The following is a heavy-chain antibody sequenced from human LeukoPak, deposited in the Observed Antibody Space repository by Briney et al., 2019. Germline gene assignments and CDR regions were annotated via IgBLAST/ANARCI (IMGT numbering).Heavy chain of an antibody. J-gene: IGHJ4*02. CDR1: GFTFSNAW. D-gene: IGHD5-24*01. CDR2: IKSKIDGGTT. V-gene: IGHV3-15*01. CDR3: AQFS. Sequence: GGSLRLSCAASGFTFSNAWMSWVRQAPGKGLEWVGRIKSKIDGGTTDYAAPVKGRFTISRDDSKNTPYLQMNSLKTEDTAVYYCAQFSWGQGTLVTVSS.